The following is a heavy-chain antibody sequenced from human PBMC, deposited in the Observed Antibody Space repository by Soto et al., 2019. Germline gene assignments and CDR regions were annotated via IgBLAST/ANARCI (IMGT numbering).Heavy chain of an antibody. CDR3: ARGVLDYGMDV. V-gene: IGHV4-34*01. CDR1: GGSFSGYY. J-gene: IGHJ6*02. Sequence: SETLSLTCAVYGGSFSGYYCISIRQPPGKGLEWIGEINHSGSTNYNPSLKSRVTISVDTSKNQFSLKLSSVTAADLAVYYCARGVLDYGMDVWGQGTTVTVSS. CDR2: INHSGST.